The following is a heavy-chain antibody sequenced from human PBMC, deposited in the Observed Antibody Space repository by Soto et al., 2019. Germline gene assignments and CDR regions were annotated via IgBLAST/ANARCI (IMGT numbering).Heavy chain of an antibody. CDR2: MFYGVST. V-gene: IGHV4-39*01. J-gene: IGHJ1*01. CDR3: AKLPSRHFREY. D-gene: IGHD3-3*02. Sequence: SVMLSLTCAVAYRSIKRRGECCLCIRQTPGKGLEWIESMFYGVSTYYNPSLKSRVTVSVDTSKNQFSLNLRSVTAAYSVVYYCAKLPSRHFREY. CDR1: YRSIKRRGEC.